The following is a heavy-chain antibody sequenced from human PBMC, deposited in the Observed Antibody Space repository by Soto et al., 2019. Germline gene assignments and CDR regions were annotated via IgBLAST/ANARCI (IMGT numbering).Heavy chain of an antibody. J-gene: IGHJ4*02. D-gene: IGHD1-1*01. Sequence: QVQLVQSGAEVKKPGASVKVSCKASGYTFTNYAIHWVRQAPGQSLEWMGWINTGNGNTTYSQRFQGRLTITRDTSASKAYMELVSLRSEDTAVYYCARDWNHAASPIYYFDYWGQGTLVTVSS. V-gene: IGHV1-3*04. CDR2: INTGNGNT. CDR1: GYTFTNYA. CDR3: ARDWNHAASPIYYFDY.